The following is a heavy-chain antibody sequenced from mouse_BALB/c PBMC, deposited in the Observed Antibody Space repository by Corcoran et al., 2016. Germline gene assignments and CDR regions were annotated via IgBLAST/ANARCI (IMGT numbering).Heavy chain of an antibody. CDR1: GFNIKDTY. V-gene: IGHV14-3*02. CDR3: ANWYWYFDV. CDR2: IDPANGNT. Sequence: EVQLQQSGAELVKPGASVKLSCTASGFNIKDTYMHWVKQRPEQGLEWIGRIDPANGNTKYDPKFQGKATITADTSSNTAYLQLSSLTSEDTAGYYSANWYWYFDVWGAGTTVTVSS. D-gene: IGHD4-1*01. J-gene: IGHJ1*01.